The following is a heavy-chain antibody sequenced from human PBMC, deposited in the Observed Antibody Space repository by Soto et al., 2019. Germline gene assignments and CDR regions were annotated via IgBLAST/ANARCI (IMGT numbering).Heavy chain of an antibody. CDR1: GVSISRGDW. J-gene: IGHJ4*02. CDR2: IHHSAGT. Sequence: QVLLHESGPGLVKPSGTLSLTCTVSGVSISRGDWWSWVRQAPGKELQWIGEIHHSAGTSSHPSLRSRVSLLVDTSKNQFSLNLKSVTAADTGVYYCARLVYDTRLNYLYLDSWGQGLLVTLSS. D-gene: IGHD3-22*01. CDR3: ARLVYDTRLNYLYLDS. V-gene: IGHV4-4*02.